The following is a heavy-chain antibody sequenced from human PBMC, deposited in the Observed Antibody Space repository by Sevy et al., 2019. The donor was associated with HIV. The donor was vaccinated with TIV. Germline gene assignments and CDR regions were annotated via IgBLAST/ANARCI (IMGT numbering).Heavy chain of an antibody. J-gene: IGHJ4*02. CDR1: GFTFSSYA. CDR2: ISYDGSNK. V-gene: IGHV3-30-3*01. D-gene: IGHD3-22*01. CDR3: ARDRHGDSSGYYRLGIDY. Sequence: GGSLRLSCAASGFTFSSYAMHWVRQAPGKGLEWVAVISYDGSNKYYADSVKGRFTISRDNSKNTLYLQMNSLRAEDTAVYYCARDRHGDSSGYYRLGIDYWGQGTLVTVSS.